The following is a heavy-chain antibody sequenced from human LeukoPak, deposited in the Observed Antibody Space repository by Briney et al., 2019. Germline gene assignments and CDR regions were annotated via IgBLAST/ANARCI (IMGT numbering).Heavy chain of an antibody. D-gene: IGHD3-10*01. CDR3: ARERGPYYSGSGPADS. CDR1: AYLFTNYF. V-gene: IGHV1-2*02. Sequence: ASVKVSCKTSAYLFTNYFIHWVRQAPGQGLEWMGWINPDSGHTYYAQRYQGRVTLTRDKSIRTVYMELTSLRSDATAFYYCARERGPYYSGSGPADSWGQGTLVAVSS. J-gene: IGHJ5*01. CDR2: INPDSGHT.